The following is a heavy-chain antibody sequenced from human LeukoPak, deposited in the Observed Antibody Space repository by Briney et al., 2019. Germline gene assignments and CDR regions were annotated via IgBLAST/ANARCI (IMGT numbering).Heavy chain of an antibody. CDR3: ARDMSYSSGFPFDY. J-gene: IGHJ4*02. Sequence: ASVKVSCKASGDTFTGYYMHWVRQAPGQGLEWMGWINPNSGGTNYAQKFQGRVTMTRDTSISTAYVELSRLRSDDTAVYYCARDMSYSSGFPFDYWGQGTLVTVSS. V-gene: IGHV1-2*02. D-gene: IGHD6-19*01. CDR2: INPNSGGT. CDR1: GDTFTGYY.